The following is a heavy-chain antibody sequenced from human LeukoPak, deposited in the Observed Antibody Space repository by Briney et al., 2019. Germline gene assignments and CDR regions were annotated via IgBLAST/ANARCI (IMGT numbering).Heavy chain of an antibody. Sequence: SETLSLTCAVYGGSFSGYYWCWIRQPPGKGLEWIGEINHSGSTNYNPSLKSRVTISVDTSKNQFSLKLGSVTAADTAVYYCATLNTLLPWGQGTLVTVSS. D-gene: IGHD3-3*01. V-gene: IGHV4-34*01. CDR2: INHSGST. J-gene: IGHJ4*02. CDR3: ATLNTLLP. CDR1: GGSFSGYY.